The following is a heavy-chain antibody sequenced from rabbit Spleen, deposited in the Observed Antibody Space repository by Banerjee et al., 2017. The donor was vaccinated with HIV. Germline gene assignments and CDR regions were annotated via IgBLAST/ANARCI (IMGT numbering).Heavy chain of an antibody. CDR3: ARDLVAVIGWNFNL. J-gene: IGHJ4*01. D-gene: IGHD1-1*01. Sequence: QSLEESGGDLVKPGASLTLTCTASGFSFSSRYYMCWVRQAPGKGLEWIACIDAGSSGSTYYASWAKGRFTISKTSSTTVTLQMTSLTAADTATYFCARDLVAVIGWNFNLWGPGTLVTVS. V-gene: IGHV1S40*01. CDR1: GFSFSSRYY. CDR2: IDAGSSGST.